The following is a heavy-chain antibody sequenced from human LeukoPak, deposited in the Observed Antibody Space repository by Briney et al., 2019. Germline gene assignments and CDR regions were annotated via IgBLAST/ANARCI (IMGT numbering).Heavy chain of an antibody. CDR2: ISGSGGST. CDR3: GGSGSYYRLDY. J-gene: IGHJ4*02. CDR1: GFTYSSYV. Sequence: GGSLRLSCAASGFTYSSYVMTWVRQAPGKGLEWVSAISGSGGSTYNADSVKGRFTLSRDNSKNTLYLQMNSLRAEDTAVYYCGGSGSYYRLDYWGQGTLVTVSS. V-gene: IGHV3-23*01. D-gene: IGHD3-10*01.